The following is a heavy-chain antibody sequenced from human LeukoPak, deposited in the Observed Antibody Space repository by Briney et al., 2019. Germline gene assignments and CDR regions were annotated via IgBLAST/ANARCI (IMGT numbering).Heavy chain of an antibody. V-gene: IGHV4-59*01. Sequence: SETLSLTCTVSGGSISRYYWSWIRQPPGKGLEWIGYIYYSGSTNYSPSLKSRLTISVDTSKNQFSLKLSSVTAADTAVYYCARTYGSSGLGYFDLWGRGTLVTVSS. J-gene: IGHJ2*01. D-gene: IGHD6-13*01. CDR2: IYYSGST. CDR1: GGSISRYY. CDR3: ARTYGSSGLGYFDL.